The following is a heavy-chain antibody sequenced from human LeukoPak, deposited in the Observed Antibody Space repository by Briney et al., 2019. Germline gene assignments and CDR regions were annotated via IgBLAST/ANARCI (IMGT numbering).Heavy chain of an antibody. CDR3: ARERRPYSGYDTFDY. D-gene: IGHD5-12*01. V-gene: IGHV1-2*02. CDR1: GYTFTGYY. CDR2: INPNSGGT. Sequence: EASVKVSCKASGYTFTGYYMHWVRQAPGQGLEWMGWINPNSGGTNYAQKFQGRVTMTRDTSIGTAYMELRRLRSDDTAVYYCARERRPYSGYDTFDYWGQGTLVTVSS. J-gene: IGHJ4*02.